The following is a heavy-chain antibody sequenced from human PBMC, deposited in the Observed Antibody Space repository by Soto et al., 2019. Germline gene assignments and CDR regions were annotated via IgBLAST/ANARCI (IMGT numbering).Heavy chain of an antibody. J-gene: IGHJ4*02. V-gene: IGHV1-24*01. Sequence: ASVKVSYKVSGYTLTELSMHWVRQAPGKGLEWMGGFDPEDGETIYAQKFQGRVTMTEDTSTDTAYMELSRLRAEDTALYYCAKDMTGGLVAWACTNGVCYRAFDYWGQGTLVTVSS. D-gene: IGHD2-8*01. CDR2: FDPEDGET. CDR3: AKDMTGGLVAWACTNGVCYRAFDY. CDR1: GYTLTELS.